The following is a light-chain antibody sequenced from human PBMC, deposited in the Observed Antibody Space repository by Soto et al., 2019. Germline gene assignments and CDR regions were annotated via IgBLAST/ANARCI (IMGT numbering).Light chain of an antibody. CDR1: QSVSSY. CDR3: QHISSSPLT. Sequence: EIVLTHSPATLSLSPGERATLSCRASQSVSSYLAWYQQKRGQAPRLLIYDASNRATGTPARFSGSGSGTDFTLTISSLESEDFGVYYCQHISSSPLTFCGGTXVDIK. J-gene: IGKJ4*01. V-gene: IGKV3-11*01. CDR2: DAS.